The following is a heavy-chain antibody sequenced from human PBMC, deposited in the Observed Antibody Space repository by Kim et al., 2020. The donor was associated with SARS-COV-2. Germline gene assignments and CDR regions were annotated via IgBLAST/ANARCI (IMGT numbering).Heavy chain of an antibody. CDR1: GFTFSSYV. CDR3: ARGKSVSSGWHYLDY. CDR2: IWYDGSNK. D-gene: IGHD6-19*01. Sequence: GGSLRLSCAASGFTFSSYVMHWVRQAPGKGLEWVAVIWYDGSNKYYADSVKGRFTISRDNSKNTLYLQMNSLRAEDTAVYYCARGKSVSSGWHYLDYWGQGTLVTVSS. V-gene: IGHV3-33*01. J-gene: IGHJ4*02.